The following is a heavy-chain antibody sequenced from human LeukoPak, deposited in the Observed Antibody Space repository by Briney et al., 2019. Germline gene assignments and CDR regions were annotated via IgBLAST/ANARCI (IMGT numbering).Heavy chain of an antibody. D-gene: IGHD6-13*01. CDR3: ARSPGIAAAGTIDY. V-gene: IGHV3-21*01. Sequence: SGGSLRLSCAASGFTFSSYSMNWVRQAPGKGLEWVSSISSSSSYIYYADSVKGRFTISRDNAKNSLYLQMNSLRAEDTAVYYCARSPGIAAAGTIDYWGQGTLVTVSS. CDR1: GFTFSSYS. J-gene: IGHJ4*02. CDR2: ISSSSSYI.